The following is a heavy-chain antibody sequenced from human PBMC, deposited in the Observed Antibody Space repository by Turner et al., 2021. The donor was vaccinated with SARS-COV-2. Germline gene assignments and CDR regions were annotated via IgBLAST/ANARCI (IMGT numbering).Heavy chain of an antibody. CDR1: GFTFSSYS. V-gene: IGHV3-21*01. CDR2: ISSSSSYI. J-gene: IGHJ3*02. Sequence: EVQLVESGGGRVKPGGSLRLSCAASGFTFSSYSMNWVRQDPGKGLEWVSSISSSSSYIYYADSVKGRFTISRDNAKNSLYLQMNSLRAEDTAVYYCARARWHYYDSSGYYPDAFDIWGQGTMVTVSS. CDR3: ARARWHYYDSSGYYPDAFDI. D-gene: IGHD3-22*01.